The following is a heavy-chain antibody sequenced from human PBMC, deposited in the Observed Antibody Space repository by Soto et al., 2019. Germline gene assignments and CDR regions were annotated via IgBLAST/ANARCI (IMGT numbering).Heavy chain of an antibody. CDR2: IYYSGST. CDR1: GGSISSYY. Sequence: SETLSLTCTVSGGSISSYYWSWIRQPPGKGLEWIGYIYYSGSTNYNPSLKSRVTISVDTSKNQFSLKLSSVTAADTAVYYCAIDPGLWFGGGLFDYWGQGTRVTVAS. J-gene: IGHJ4*02. D-gene: IGHD3-10*01. V-gene: IGHV4-59*01. CDR3: AIDPGLWFGGGLFDY.